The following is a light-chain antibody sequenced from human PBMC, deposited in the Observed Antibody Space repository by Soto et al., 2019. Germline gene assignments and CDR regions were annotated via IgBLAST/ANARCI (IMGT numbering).Light chain of an antibody. V-gene: IGKV1-39*01. CDR2: AAS. Sequence: DIQMTQSPSSLSASVGDRVTITCRASQNINNYLNWYQQRPGKAPKLLIYAASTLQSGVPSRFSSSGSGTDFTLAISNLQPEDFATYYCQQSYIDPWGTCGQGTKVESK. CDR3: QQSYIDPWGT. J-gene: IGKJ1*01. CDR1: QNINNY.